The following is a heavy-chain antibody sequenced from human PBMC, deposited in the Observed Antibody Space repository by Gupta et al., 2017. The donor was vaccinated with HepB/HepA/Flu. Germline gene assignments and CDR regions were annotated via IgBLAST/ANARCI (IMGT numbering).Heavy chain of an antibody. J-gene: IGHJ5*02. V-gene: IGHV3-21*01. Sequence: EVQLAESGGGLVKPGESLRLSCVASGFTFNTFVMSWVRQAPGKGLEWISSITGSSKHIYYADSVKGRFTISRDNATNSLYLQMSSLRAEDTAVYYCARAAMYYLHTTGYEPENWFDPWGQGTLVTVSA. CDR2: ITGSSKHI. CDR1: GFTFNTFV. CDR3: ARAAMYYLHTTGYEPENWFDP. D-gene: IGHD3-9*01.